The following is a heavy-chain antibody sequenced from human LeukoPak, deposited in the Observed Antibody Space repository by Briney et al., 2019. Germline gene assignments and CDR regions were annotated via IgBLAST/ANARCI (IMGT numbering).Heavy chain of an antibody. V-gene: IGHV4-4*08. CDR3: AIDGLWFGELLYLGY. Sequence: SETLSLTCSVSNVSVNSFSWGWIRQPPGKGLEWIGFLFNGGNTNYNPSLRSRATMSVDAPKNQFSLTLRSVTAADTAVYYCAIDGLWFGELLYLGYWGQGTLVTVSS. CDR2: LFNGGNT. D-gene: IGHD3-10*01. CDR1: NVSVNSFS. J-gene: IGHJ4*02.